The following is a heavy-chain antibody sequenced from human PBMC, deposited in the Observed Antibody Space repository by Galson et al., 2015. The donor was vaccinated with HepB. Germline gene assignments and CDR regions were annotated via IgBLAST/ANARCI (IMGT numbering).Heavy chain of an antibody. D-gene: IGHD2/OR15-2a*01. CDR1: GHRFTSYW. J-gene: IGHJ5*02. Sequence: QSGAEVKKPGESLKISCKGSGHRFTSYWIGWVRQMPGKGLEWMGMIYPGDSDTRYSPSFQGQVTIPADKSINTAYLQWSSLKASDTAMYYCARLGIVGTGVLDPWGQGTLVTVSS. CDR2: IYPGDSDT. V-gene: IGHV5-51*01. CDR3: ARLGIVGTGVLDP.